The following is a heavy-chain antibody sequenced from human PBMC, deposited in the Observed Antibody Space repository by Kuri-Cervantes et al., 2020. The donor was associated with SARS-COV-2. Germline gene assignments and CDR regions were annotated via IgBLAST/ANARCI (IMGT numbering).Heavy chain of an antibody. Sequence: GESLKISCAASEFTFSSYWMSWVRQAPGRGLEWVANIMPDGSDTYYVDSVKGRFTVSRDNAKNSLYLQMNSLRGEDTAVYYCARGNDFWSGHSAPFYYMDVWGKGTTVTVSS. J-gene: IGHJ6*03. V-gene: IGHV3-7*03. CDR3: ARGNDFWSGHSAPFYYMDV. CDR1: EFTFSSYW. CDR2: IMPDGSDT. D-gene: IGHD3-3*01.